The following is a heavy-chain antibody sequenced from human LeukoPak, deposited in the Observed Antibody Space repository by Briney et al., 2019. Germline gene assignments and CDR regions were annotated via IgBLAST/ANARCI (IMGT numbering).Heavy chain of an antibody. CDR2: INPSGGST. D-gene: IGHD2-21*02. V-gene: IGHV1-46*01. CDR1: GYTFTSYY. J-gene: IGHJ4*02. Sequence: ASVKVSCKASGYTFTSYYMHWVRQAPGQGLEWMGIINPSGGSTSCAQKFQGRVTMTRDTSTSTVYMELSSLRSEDTAVYYCARTPSGAYCGGDCYPQYYFDYWGQGTLVTVSS. CDR3: ARTPSGAYCGGDCYPQYYFDY.